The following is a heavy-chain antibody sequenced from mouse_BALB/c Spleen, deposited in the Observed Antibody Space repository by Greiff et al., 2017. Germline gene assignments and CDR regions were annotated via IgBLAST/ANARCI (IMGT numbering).Heavy chain of an antibody. Sequence: EVQGVESGGGLVKPGGSLKLSCAASGFTFSSYTMSWVRQTPEKRLEWVATISSGGSYTYYPDSVKGRFTISRDNARNILYLQMSSLRSEDTAMYYCAREPLLPYYAMDYWGQGTSVTVSS. J-gene: IGHJ4*01. CDR3: AREPLLPYYAMDY. CDR2: ISSGGSYT. CDR1: GFTFSSYT. D-gene: IGHD1-2*01. V-gene: IGHV5-9-3*01.